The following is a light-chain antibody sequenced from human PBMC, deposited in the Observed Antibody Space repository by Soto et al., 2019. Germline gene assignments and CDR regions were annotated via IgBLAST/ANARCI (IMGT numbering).Light chain of an antibody. Sequence: EIVLTQSPGTLSLSPGERATLSCRASQSVSRSYLAWYQQKPGQAPRLLIYGASSRATGIPDRFSGSGSGTDFTLTISRLEPEDFAVYYCQQYDSSSWTFGQGTKVEIK. CDR1: QSVSRSY. CDR3: QQYDSSSWT. V-gene: IGKV3-20*01. J-gene: IGKJ1*01. CDR2: GAS.